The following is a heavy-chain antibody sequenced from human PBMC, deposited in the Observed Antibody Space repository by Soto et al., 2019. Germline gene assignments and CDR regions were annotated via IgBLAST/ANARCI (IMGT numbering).Heavy chain of an antibody. D-gene: IGHD2-15*01. V-gene: IGHV4-59*01. Sequence: QVQLQESGPGLVKPSETLSLTCTVSGGSISNYYWSWVRQPPGKGLEWIGYSHYTGSTNYNPSLKSRVPLSVDTSKRQFALKLSSVTAADTAVYYCATLSGSPAVDGVDVWSQGTAVIVSS. CDR3: ATLSGSPAVDGVDV. J-gene: IGHJ6*02. CDR2: SHYTGST. CDR1: GGSISNYY.